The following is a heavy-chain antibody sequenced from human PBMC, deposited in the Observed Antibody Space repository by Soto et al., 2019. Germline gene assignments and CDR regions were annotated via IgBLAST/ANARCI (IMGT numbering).Heavy chain of an antibody. V-gene: IGHV2-5*02. D-gene: IGHD2-15*01. CDR3: AHSPNNCSGGSCYNALI. J-gene: IGHJ3*02. Sequence: QITLKESGPTLVKPTQTLTLTCTFSGFSLSTSGVGVGWIRQPPGKALEWLALIYWDDDKRYSPSLKSRLTITKHTSKNQVVLTMTNMDPVDTATYYCAHSPNNCSGGSCYNALIWGQGTMVTVSS. CDR2: IYWDDDK. CDR1: GFSLSTSGVG.